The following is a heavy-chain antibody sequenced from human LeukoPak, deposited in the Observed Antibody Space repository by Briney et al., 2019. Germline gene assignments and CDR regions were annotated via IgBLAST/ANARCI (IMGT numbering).Heavy chain of an antibody. CDR3: ARSRPVWQEGRYYFDY. J-gene: IGHJ4*02. D-gene: IGHD2-8*01. CDR2: IYSGGST. Sequence: PGGSLRLSCAASGFTVSSNYMSWVRQAPGKGLEWVSVIYSGGSTYYADSVKGRFTISRDNSKNTLYLQMNSLRAEDTAVYYCARSRPVWQEGRYYFDYWGQGTLVTVSS. V-gene: IGHV3-53*01. CDR1: GFTVSSNY.